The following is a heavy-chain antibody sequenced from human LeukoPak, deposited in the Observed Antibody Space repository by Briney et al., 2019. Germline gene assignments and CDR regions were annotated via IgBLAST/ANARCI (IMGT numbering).Heavy chain of an antibody. V-gene: IGHV3-48*03. CDR1: GFTFSSYE. J-gene: IGHJ4*02. CDR3: ARDLDCSGGSCYGWYFDY. CDR2: ISSSGSTI. Sequence: GGSLRLSCAASGFTFSSYEMNWVRQAPGKGLEWVSYISSSGSTIYYADSVKGRFTISRDNAKSSLYLQMNSLRAEDTAVYYCARDLDCSGGSCYGWYFDYSGQGTLVTVSS. D-gene: IGHD2-15*01.